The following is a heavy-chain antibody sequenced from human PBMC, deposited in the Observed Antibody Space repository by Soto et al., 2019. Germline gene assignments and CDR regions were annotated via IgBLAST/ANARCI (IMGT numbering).Heavy chain of an antibody. J-gene: IGHJ6*03. Sequence: GGSLRLSCAASGFTFSSYWMHWVRQAPGKGLVWVSRINSDGSSTSYADSVKGRFTISRDNAKNTLYLQMNSLRAEDTAVYYCARVKDDYYYYYMDVWGKGTTVTVSS. CDR2: INSDGSST. V-gene: IGHV3-74*01. CDR1: GFTFSSYW. CDR3: ARVKDDYYYYYMDV. D-gene: IGHD2-15*01.